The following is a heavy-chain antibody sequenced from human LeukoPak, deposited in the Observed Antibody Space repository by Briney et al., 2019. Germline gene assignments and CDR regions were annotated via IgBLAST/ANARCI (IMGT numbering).Heavy chain of an antibody. Sequence: SETLSLTCTVGDGFTSRCYWSWIRQPPGKGLEWVGYIYYSGSTNYNPSLKSRVTISVDTSKNQCSLKLSSVTAPDTAVYYCARDLGAAGTNRSDPWGQGTLVTVSS. V-gene: IGHV4-59*01. CDR1: DGFTSRCY. J-gene: IGHJ5*02. CDR3: ARDLGAAGTNRSDP. D-gene: IGHD6-13*01. CDR2: IYYSGST.